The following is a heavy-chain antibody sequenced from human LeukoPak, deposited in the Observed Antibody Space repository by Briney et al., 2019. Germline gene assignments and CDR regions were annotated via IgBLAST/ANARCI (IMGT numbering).Heavy chain of an antibody. CDR1: GYTFTGYY. J-gene: IGHJ3*01. D-gene: IGHD6-13*01. V-gene: IGHV1-2*02. Sequence: ASVTVSCKASGYTFTGYYMHWVRQAPGQGLEWMGWINPNSGGTNYAQTFQGRVTMTRDTSISTAYMELSRLRSDDTAVYYCARERVTAVTFAFDVWGQGTMVTVSS. CDR3: ARERVTAVTFAFDV. CDR2: INPNSGGT.